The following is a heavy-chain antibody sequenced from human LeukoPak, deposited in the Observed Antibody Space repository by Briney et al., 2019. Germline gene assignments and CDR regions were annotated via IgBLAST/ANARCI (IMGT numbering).Heavy chain of an antibody. J-gene: IGHJ1*01. Sequence: GESLEISCKGSGYSFTSYWIGWVRQMPGKGLEWMGIIYPGDSDTRYSPSFQGQVTISADKSISTAYLQWSSLKASDTAMYYCATTDYDFWSGYHPEYFQHWGQGTLVTVSS. CDR2: IYPGDSDT. V-gene: IGHV5-51*01. D-gene: IGHD3-3*01. CDR1: GYSFTSYW. CDR3: ATTDYDFWSGYHPEYFQH.